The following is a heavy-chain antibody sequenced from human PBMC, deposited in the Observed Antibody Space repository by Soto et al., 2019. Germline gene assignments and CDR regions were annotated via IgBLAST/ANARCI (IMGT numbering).Heavy chain of an antibody. V-gene: IGHV3-23*01. CDR2: ISGSGGST. CDR1: GFTFSSYA. J-gene: IGHJ5*02. D-gene: IGHD2-21*02. CDR3: AKVSLAYCGGDCYSWFDP. Sequence: PGGSLRLSCAASGFTFSSYAMSWVRQAPGKGLEWVSAISGSGGSTYYADSVKGRFTISRDNSKNTLYLQMNSLRAEDTAVYYCAKVSLAYCGGDCYSWFDPWGQGTLVTVSS.